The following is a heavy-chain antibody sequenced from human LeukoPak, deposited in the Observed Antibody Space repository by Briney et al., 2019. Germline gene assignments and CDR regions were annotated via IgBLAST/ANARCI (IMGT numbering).Heavy chain of an antibody. D-gene: IGHD3-3*01. V-gene: IGHV3-21*01. CDR3: ARAPTPYLQDDGY. CDR1: GFTFSSYS. Sequence: GGSLRLSCAASGFTFSSYSMNWVRQAPGKGLEWVSSISSSSSYIYYADSVKGRFTISRGNAKNSLYLQMNSLRAEDTAVYYCARAPTPYLQDDGYWGQGTLVTVSS. CDR2: ISSSSSYI. J-gene: IGHJ4*02.